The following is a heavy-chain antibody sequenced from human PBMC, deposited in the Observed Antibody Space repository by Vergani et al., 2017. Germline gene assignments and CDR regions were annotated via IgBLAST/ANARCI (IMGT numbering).Heavy chain of an antibody. CDR3: ARDIRPTRGAGTPYFDY. CDR2: ISSSSSYI. D-gene: IGHD6-13*01. V-gene: IGHV3-21*01. Sequence: VQLVESGGGVVQPGTSLRLSCVVSGFALNRHAMYWVRQAPGKGLEWVSSISSSSSYIYYADSVKGRFTISRDNAKNSLYLQMNSLRAEDTAVYYCARDIRPTRGAGTPYFDYWGQGTLVTVSS. J-gene: IGHJ4*02. CDR1: GFALNRHA.